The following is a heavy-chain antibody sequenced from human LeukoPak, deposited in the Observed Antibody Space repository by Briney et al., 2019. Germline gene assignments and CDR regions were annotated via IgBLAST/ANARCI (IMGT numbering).Heavy chain of an antibody. CDR3: ARLYLLGSGKPKNDY. CDR2: INHSGST. D-gene: IGHD1-1*01. J-gene: IGHJ4*02. Sequence: WESLTLSCAVYGWSFSCYYWSWVRQAPGKGLEWIGDINHSGSTNYNPSLKSRVIISVDTTNNQSSLKLSSVPAADTAVYYCARLYLLGSGKPKNDYWGQGTLVTVSS. CDR1: GWSFSCYY. V-gene: IGHV4-34*01.